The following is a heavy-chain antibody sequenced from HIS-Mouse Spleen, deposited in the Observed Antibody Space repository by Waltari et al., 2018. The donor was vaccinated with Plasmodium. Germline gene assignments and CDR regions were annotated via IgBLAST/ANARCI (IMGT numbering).Heavy chain of an antibody. Sequence: EVPLVESGGGLVQPGGSLSLSCSASGFPFSSYWMSWVRQAPGKGREWVANIKQDGSEKYYVDSVKGRFTISRDNAKNSLYLQMNSLRAEDTAVYYCASSWYWYFDLWGRGTLVTVSS. J-gene: IGHJ2*01. CDR3: ASSWYWYFDL. D-gene: IGHD6-13*01. CDR1: GFPFSSYW. V-gene: IGHV3-7*01. CDR2: IKQDGSEK.